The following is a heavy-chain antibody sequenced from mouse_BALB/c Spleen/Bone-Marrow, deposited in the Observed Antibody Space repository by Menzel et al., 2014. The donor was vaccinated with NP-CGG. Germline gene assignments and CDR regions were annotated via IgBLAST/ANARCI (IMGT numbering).Heavy chain of an antibody. CDR3: ARSPYDYAAIDY. J-gene: IGHJ4*01. V-gene: IGHV5-17*02. Sequence: EVQRVESGGGLVQPGGSRKLSCAASGFTFSSFGMHWVRQAPEKGLEWVAYISSGSSTIYYADTVKGRFTISRDNPKNTLFLQMTSLRSEDTAMYYCARSPYDYAAIDYWGQGTSVTVSS. CDR1: GFTFSSFG. CDR2: ISSGSSTI. D-gene: IGHD2-4*01.